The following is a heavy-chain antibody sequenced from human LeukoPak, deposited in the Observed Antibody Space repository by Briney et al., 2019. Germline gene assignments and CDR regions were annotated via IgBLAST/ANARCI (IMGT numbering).Heavy chain of an antibody. CDR1: GFTFSSYA. CDR2: ISGSGGNT. CDR3: AKGMRSYFDY. Sequence: PGGSLRLSCAASGFTFSSYAMSWVRKAPGKGLEWVSAISGSGGNTYYADSVKGRFTISRDNSKNTLYLQMNSLRAEDTAVYYCAKGMRSYFDYWGQGTLVTVSS. J-gene: IGHJ4*02. V-gene: IGHV3-23*01.